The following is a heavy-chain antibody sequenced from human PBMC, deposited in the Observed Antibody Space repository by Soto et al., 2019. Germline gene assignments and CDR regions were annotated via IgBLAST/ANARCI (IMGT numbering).Heavy chain of an antibody. J-gene: IGHJ4*01. CDR2: ISYDGNNK. Sequence: QVQLVESGGGVVQPGRSLRLSCAASGFTFRNYDMHWVRQAPGKGLEWVAVISYDGNNKYYADSVKGRFTISRDISKNTLYLQMNSLRADDTAVYYCAKPELGLDYWGHGTLVTVSS. D-gene: IGHD6-13*01. CDR1: GFTFRNYD. V-gene: IGHV3-30*18. CDR3: AKPELGLDY.